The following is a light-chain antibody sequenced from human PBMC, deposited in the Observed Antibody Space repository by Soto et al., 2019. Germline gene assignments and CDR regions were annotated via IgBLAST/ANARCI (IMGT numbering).Light chain of an antibody. V-gene: IGLV2-23*02. Sequence: QSALTQPASVSGSPGQSITIPCTGTSGDVGSYNLVSWYQQHPGKAPKPLIYEVTERPSGVSNRFSGSKSGNTASLTISGLQPDDEADYYCCSYAGNSEVFGTGTKLTVL. J-gene: IGLJ1*01. CDR2: EVT. CDR3: CSYAGNSEV. CDR1: SGDVGSYNL.